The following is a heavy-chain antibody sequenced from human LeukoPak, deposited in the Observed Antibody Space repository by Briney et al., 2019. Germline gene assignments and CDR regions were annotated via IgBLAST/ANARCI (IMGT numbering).Heavy chain of an antibody. CDR3: ARWGHSNYYYYGMDV. V-gene: IGHV3-48*01. D-gene: IGHD7-27*01. CDR1: GFTFSSYR. J-gene: IGHJ6*02. CDR2: ISSSSSTI. Sequence: QSGGSLRLSCAASGFTFSSYRMNWVRQAPGKGLEWVSYISSSSSTIYYADCVKGRFTISRDNAKNSLYLQMNSLRAEDTAVYYCARWGHSNYYYYGMDVWGQGTTVTVSS.